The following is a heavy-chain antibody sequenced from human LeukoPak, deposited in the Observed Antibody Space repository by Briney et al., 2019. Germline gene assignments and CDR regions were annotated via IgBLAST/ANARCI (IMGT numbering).Heavy chain of an antibody. CDR2: IYSGGST. CDR1: GFTYSSNY. CDR3: TRELYGSGSSRPHYYYYYYMDV. D-gene: IGHD3-10*01. V-gene: IGHV3-53*01. Sequence: PGGSLRLSRAASGFTYSSNYMSWVRQAPGKGLEGVSVIYSGGSTYYADSVKGRFTISRDNSKTTLYLQMNSLRAEDTAVDYCTRELYGSGSSRPHYYYYYYMDVWGKGTTVTVSS. J-gene: IGHJ6*03.